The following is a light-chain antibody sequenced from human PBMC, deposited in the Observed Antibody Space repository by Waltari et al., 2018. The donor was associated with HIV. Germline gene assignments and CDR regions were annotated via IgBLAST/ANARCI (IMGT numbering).Light chain of an antibody. CDR2: GNS. Sequence: QSVLTQPPSVSGAPGQRVTISCTGSSSHIGAGYHVHWYQQLPGTAPKLLIYGNSNRPSGVPDRFSGSKSGTSASLAITGLQAEDEADYHCQSHDSSLSGYVFETGTKVTVL. CDR3: QSHDSSLSGYV. J-gene: IGLJ1*01. V-gene: IGLV1-40*01. CDR1: SSHIGAGYH.